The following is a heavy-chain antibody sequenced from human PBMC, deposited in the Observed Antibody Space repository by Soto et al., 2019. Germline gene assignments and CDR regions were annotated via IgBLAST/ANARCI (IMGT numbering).Heavy chain of an antibody. CDR3: ARAPMVRGVLDY. CDR1: GFTFSSYA. Sequence: QVQLVESGGGVVQPGRSLRLSCAASGFTFSSYAMHWVRQAPGKGLEWVAVISYDGSNKYYADSVKGRFTIPRDNSKNTLYLQMNSLRAEDTAVYYCARAPMVRGVLDYWGQGTLVTVSS. CDR2: ISYDGSNK. D-gene: IGHD3-10*01. V-gene: IGHV3-30-3*01. J-gene: IGHJ4*02.